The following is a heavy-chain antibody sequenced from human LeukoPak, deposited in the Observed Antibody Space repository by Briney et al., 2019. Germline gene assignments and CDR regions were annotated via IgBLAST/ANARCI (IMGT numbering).Heavy chain of an antibody. D-gene: IGHD1-26*01. CDR1: GGSFSGYY. V-gene: IGHV4-34*01. CDR2: INHSGST. J-gene: IGHJ4*02. CDR3: ARKLIVGATTSPFDY. Sequence: TSETLSLTCAVYGGSFSGYYWSWIRQPPGKGLEWIGEINHSGSTNYNPSLKSRVTISVDTSKNQFSLKLSSVTAADTAVYYCARKLIVGATTSPFDYWGQGTLVTVSS.